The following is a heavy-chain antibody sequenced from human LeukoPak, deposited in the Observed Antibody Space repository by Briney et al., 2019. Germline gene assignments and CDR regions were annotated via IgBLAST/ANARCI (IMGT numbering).Heavy chain of an antibody. CDR1: GFTFSDYY. CDR2: ISSSGSTI. Sequence: GGSLRLSCAASGFTFSDYYMSWIRQAPGKGLEWVSYISSSGSTIYYADSVKGRFTISRDNAKNSLYLQMNSLRAEDTAVYYCARDLRRLYYYDSSGYFDYWGQGTLVTVSS. CDR3: ARDLRRLYYYDSSGYFDY. V-gene: IGHV3-11*04. D-gene: IGHD3-22*01. J-gene: IGHJ4*02.